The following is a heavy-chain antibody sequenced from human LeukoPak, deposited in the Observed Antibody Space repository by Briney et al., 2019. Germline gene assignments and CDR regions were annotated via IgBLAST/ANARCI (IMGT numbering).Heavy chain of an antibody. CDR3: ARGTAMVL. V-gene: IGHV3-11*03. J-gene: IGHJ4*02. CDR1: GFTFSAYA. D-gene: IGHD5-18*01. Sequence: GGSLRLSCEASGFTFSAYAMNWVRQAPGKGLEWVSYISGGSSYSKYADSVKGRFTISRDNAKNSLYLQMNSLRAEDTAVYYCARGTAMVLWGQGTLVTVSS. CDR2: ISGGSSYS.